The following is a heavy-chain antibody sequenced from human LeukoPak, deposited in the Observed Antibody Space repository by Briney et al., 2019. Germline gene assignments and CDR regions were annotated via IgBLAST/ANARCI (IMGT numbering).Heavy chain of an antibody. CDR3: ARAVAGMVPFDY. J-gene: IGHJ4*02. D-gene: IGHD6-19*01. Sequence: SETLSLTCAVYGGSFSGYYWSWIRQPPGKGLEWIGEINHSGSTNDNPSLKSRVTISVDTSKNQFSLKLSSVTAADTAVYYCARAVAGMVPFDYWGQGTLVTVSS. CDR2: INHSGST. CDR1: GGSFSGYY. V-gene: IGHV4-34*01.